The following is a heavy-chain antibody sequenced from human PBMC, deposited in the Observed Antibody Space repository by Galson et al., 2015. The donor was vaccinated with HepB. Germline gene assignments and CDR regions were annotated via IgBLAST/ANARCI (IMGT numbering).Heavy chain of an antibody. CDR1: GYTFTSYA. D-gene: IGHD5-12*01. CDR2: INTNTGNP. Sequence: SAKVSCKASGYTFTSYAMNWVRQAPGQGLEWMGWINTNTGNPTYAQGFTGRFVFSLDTSVSTAYLQISSLKAEDTAVYYCARDRPSGHIVATREGDYWGQGTLVTVSS. J-gene: IGHJ4*02. V-gene: IGHV7-4-1*02. CDR3: ARDRPSGHIVATREGDY.